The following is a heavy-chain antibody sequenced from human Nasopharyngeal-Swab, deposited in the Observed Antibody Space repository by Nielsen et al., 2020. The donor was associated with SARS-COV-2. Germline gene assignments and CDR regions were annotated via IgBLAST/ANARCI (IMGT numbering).Heavy chain of an antibody. CDR3: ARRDGHDLDH. D-gene: IGHD5-24*01. J-gene: IGHJ4*02. Sequence: ASVKVSCKASGYTFTRYWMQWVRQAPAQGLEWMGIINPSESSTNYAQKFQGRVTMTRDTSTTTVYMELSSLRFEDTAVYYCARRDGHDLDHWGQGTLVTVSS. V-gene: IGHV1-46*01. CDR2: INPSESST. CDR1: GYTFTRYW.